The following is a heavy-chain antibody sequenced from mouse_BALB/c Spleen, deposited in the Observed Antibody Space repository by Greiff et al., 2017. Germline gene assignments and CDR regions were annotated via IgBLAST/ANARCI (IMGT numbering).Heavy chain of an antibody. CDR2: ISSGGSYT. Sequence: EVKLVESGGDLVKPGGSLKLSCAASGFTFSSYGMSWVRQTPDKRLEWVATISSGGSYTYYPDSVKGRFTISRDNAKNTLYLQMSSLKSEDTAMYYCARRGLDYWGQGTTLTVSS. CDR1: GFTFSSYG. V-gene: IGHV5-6*02. CDR3: ARRGLDY. J-gene: IGHJ2*01.